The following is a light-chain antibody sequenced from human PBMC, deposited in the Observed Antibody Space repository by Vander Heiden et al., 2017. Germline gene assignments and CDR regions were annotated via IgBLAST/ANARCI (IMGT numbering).Light chain of an antibody. J-gene: IGLJ1*01. CDR1: KLGDKH. CDR2: QNQ. Sequence: SYELTQPPSVSVFPGQTASITCSGNKLGDKHASWYQQKPGQSPVLVIYQNQKRTSGIPERFSGSNSGNTATLTISGTRAMDEADYYCQAWDSSTAYVFGTGTKVTVL. CDR3: QAWDSSTAYV. V-gene: IGLV3-1*01.